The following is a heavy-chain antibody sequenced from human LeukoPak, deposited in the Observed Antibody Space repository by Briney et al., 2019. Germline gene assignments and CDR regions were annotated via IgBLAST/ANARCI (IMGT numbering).Heavy chain of an antibody. J-gene: IGHJ4*02. D-gene: IGHD3-16*01. CDR2: IHHSGST. Sequence: SETLSLTCAVSGYSIRSGYYWGWVRQPPGKRLEWVESIHHSGSTYYNPPLKSRLTISVDMSKNQFSLKLSSVTAADTAVYYCARVTTLGYFDYWGQGTLVTVSS. CDR1: GYSIRSGYY. CDR3: ARVTTLGYFDY. V-gene: IGHV4-38-2*01.